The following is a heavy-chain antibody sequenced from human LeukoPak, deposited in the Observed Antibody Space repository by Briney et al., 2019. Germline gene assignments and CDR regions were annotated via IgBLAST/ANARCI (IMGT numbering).Heavy chain of an antibody. CDR2: ISSRSNYI. CDR1: GFNFSTYT. J-gene: IGHJ4*02. V-gene: IGHV3-21*01. CDR3: ARGGGWDQLLCHY. D-gene: IGHD2-2*01. Sequence: PGGSLRLSCEVSGFNFSTYTMNWVRQFPRKGLEWVASISSRSNYIYYAESLKGRLTISRDNAKNSLYLQMNSLRAEDTAVYYCARGGGWDQLLCHYWGQGTLVTVSS.